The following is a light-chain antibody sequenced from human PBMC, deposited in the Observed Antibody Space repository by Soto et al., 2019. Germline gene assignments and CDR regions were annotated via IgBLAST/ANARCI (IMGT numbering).Light chain of an antibody. J-gene: IGLJ1*01. Sequence: QSALTQPASVSGSPGQSITISCTGSSNDVGGYNYVSWYQQHLGQAPKLIIYEVSDRPSGVSPRFSGSKSGNTASLTISGLQVEDEADYFCTSYTSTIPYVFGSGTKLTVL. CDR1: SNDVGGYNY. V-gene: IGLV2-14*01. CDR3: TSYTSTIPYV. CDR2: EVS.